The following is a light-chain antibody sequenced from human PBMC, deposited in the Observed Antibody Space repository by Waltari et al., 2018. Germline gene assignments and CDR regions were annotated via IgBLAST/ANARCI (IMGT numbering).Light chain of an antibody. CDR2: NAS. CDR3: QMYVRLPVT. Sequence: SRAAAGVRRSLTWDQQKPGQPPRLLIDNASTRASGIPDRFSGSGSGADFSLTIGRLGPEDFAVYYCQMYVRLPVTFGQGTKVEVK. V-gene: IGKV3D-11*01. CDR1: AGVRRS. J-gene: IGKJ1*01.